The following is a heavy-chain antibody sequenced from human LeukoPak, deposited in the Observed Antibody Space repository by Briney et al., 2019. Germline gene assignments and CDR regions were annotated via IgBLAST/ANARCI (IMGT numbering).Heavy chain of an antibody. CDR1: GFSFSGYW. Sequence: GGSLRVSCAASGFSFSGYWMHWVRQAPGMGLVWVSRSNTDGSSTSYAHSVKGRFTISRDNAENTLYLQMNSLRAEDTAVYYCASGNYYAMDVWGQGTTVTVSS. J-gene: IGHJ6*02. V-gene: IGHV3-74*01. CDR2: SNTDGSST. CDR3: ASGNYYAMDV.